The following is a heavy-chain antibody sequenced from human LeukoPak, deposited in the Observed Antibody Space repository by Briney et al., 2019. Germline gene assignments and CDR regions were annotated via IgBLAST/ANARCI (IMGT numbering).Heavy chain of an antibody. CDR2: IIPIFGTA. D-gene: IGHD2-15*01. CDR1: GGTFSSYA. Sequence: SVKVSCKASGGTFSSYAISWVRQAPGQGLEWMGRIIPIFGTANYAQKFQGRVTITTDESTSTAYMELSSLRSEDTAAYYCAREMFSRRKPGYCSGGSCSNWFDPWGQGTLVTVSS. J-gene: IGHJ5*02. V-gene: IGHV1-69*05. CDR3: AREMFSRRKPGYCSGGSCSNWFDP.